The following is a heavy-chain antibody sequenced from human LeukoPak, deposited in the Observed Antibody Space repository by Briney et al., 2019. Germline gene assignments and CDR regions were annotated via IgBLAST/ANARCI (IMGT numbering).Heavy chain of an antibody. CDR3: ARNFYYYDSSGYYSYYYYYMDV. CDR1: GGTFSSYA. Sequence: ASVKVSCKASGGTFSSYAISWVRQAPGQGLEWMGGIIPIFGTANYAQKFQGRVTITTDESTSTAYMEPSSLRSEDTAVYYCARNFYYYDSSGYYSYYYYYMDVWGKGTTVTVSS. CDR2: IIPIFGTA. V-gene: IGHV1-69*05. J-gene: IGHJ6*03. D-gene: IGHD3-22*01.